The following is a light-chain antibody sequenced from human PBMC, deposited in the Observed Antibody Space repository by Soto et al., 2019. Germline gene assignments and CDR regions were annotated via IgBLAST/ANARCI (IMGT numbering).Light chain of an antibody. CDR3: QQYNSWSSIT. Sequence: EIVMTQSPATLSVSPGERATLSCRASQSVSSNLAWYQQKPGQAPRLLIYGASTRATGIPGRFSGSGSGTEFALTISSLQSEDLAIYYCQQYNSWSSITFVQGTRLEIK. CDR1: QSVSSN. J-gene: IGKJ5*01. V-gene: IGKV3-15*01. CDR2: GAS.